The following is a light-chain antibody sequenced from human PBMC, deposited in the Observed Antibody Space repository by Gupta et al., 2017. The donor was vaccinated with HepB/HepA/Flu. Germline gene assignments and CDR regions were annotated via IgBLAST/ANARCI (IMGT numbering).Light chain of an antibody. CDR3: QSYDNSLRGV. CDR2: GNI. J-gene: IGLJ2*01. Sequence: QSVLPHPPSVSAAPGQRVTIFCPGSSSNIGAGHDVHWYQQVPGTAPKLLIYGNINRPSGVPDRFSGSKSGTSASLAITGLQAEDEADYYCQSYDNSLRGVFGGGTKLTVL. CDR1: SSNIGAGHD. V-gene: IGLV1-40*01.